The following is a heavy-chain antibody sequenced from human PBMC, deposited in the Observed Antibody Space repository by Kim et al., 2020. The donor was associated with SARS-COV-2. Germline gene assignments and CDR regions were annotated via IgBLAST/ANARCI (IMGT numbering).Heavy chain of an antibody. CDR1: GFTIDGNA. CDR3: AIDVWDYSVTDV. J-gene: IGHJ6*02. V-gene: IGHV3-23*01. CDR2: ISGHGRDT. Sequence: GGSLRLSCAVSGFTIDGNAMNWVRQAPGKGLEWASAISGHGRDTYYADSMKGRVTISRNTSKKRLYLEMNTLRGEDTAAYYCAIDVWDYSVTDVWGQGPT. D-gene: IGHD4-4*01.